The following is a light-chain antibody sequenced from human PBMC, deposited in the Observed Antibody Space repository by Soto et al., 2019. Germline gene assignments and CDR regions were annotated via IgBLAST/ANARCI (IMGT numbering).Light chain of an antibody. CDR1: QSVTTW. J-gene: IGKJ5*01. CDR3: QQYSTYPIT. V-gene: IGKV1-5*03. CDR2: KAS. Sequence: DIQMSQSPSTLSVSVGDRVTITCRASQSVTTWLAWYQQKPGKAPKLLIYKASNLESGLPSRFTGSGSGTEFTLTISSLQSDDFATYYCQQYSTYPITFGQGTRLEN.